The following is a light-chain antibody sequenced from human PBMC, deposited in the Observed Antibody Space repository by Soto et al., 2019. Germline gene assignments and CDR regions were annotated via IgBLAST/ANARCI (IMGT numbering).Light chain of an antibody. CDR3: CSYAGSRIYMV. Sequence: QPVLTQPASVTASPGQSITISCTGTSSDVGSYDLVSWYQQHPGKAPKLMIYEVSKRPSGLSNRFSGSKSGNTASLTISGLQAEDEADYYCCSYAGSRIYMVFGGGTKVTVL. J-gene: IGLJ2*01. CDR2: EVS. V-gene: IGLV2-23*02. CDR1: SSDVGSYDL.